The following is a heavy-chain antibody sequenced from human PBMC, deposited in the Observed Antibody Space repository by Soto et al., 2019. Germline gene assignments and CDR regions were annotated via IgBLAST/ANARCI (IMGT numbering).Heavy chain of an antibody. Sequence: EVQLLESGGGLVQPGGSLRLSCAASGFSFSSYAMTWARQAPGKGLEWVSGISRSGASTFNADSVKGRFTISRDNSKNTLYLQMNSLRADDAAVYYCAKGGSSTSRPYYFDYWGQGTLVTVSS. CDR2: ISRSGAST. J-gene: IGHJ4*02. V-gene: IGHV3-23*01. CDR1: GFSFSSYA. CDR3: AKGGSSTSRPYYFDY. D-gene: IGHD1-26*01.